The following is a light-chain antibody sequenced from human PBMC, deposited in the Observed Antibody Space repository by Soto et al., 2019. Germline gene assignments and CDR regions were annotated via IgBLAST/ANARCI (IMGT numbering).Light chain of an antibody. CDR2: GAS. CDR1: QSVRSSY. V-gene: IGKV3-20*01. J-gene: IGKJ1*01. CDR3: QQSGTSPL. Sequence: EIVLTQSPGTLSLSPGERATLSCRASQSVRSSYLAWYQQKPGQAPRLLIHGASSSATGIPDRFSGSGSGTDFTLTISALEPDDVAVYYCQQSGTSPLFGQGTKVEIK.